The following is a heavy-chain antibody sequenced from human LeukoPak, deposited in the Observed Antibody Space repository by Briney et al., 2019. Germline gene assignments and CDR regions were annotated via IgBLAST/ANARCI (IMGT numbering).Heavy chain of an antibody. V-gene: IGHV4-59*08. Sequence: TSETLSLTCTVSGGSINNYYWSWIRQPPGKGPEWIGYIYYSGTTSYNPSLTSRVTISVDTSKNQFSLNLTSVTAADTAVYYCARHDPSKDGAYDIWGQGAMVTVSS. CDR1: GGSINNYY. CDR3: ARHDPSKDGAYDI. J-gene: IGHJ3*02. CDR2: IYYSGTT. D-gene: IGHD5-24*01.